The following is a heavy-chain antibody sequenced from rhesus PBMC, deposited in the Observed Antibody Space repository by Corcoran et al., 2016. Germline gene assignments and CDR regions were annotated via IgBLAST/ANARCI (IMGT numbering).Heavy chain of an antibody. J-gene: IGHJ4*01. CDR1: GYSISSGYY. CDR3: ARQNNWNYVGYFDY. V-gene: IGHV4-99*01. Sequence: QVQLQESGPGLVKPSETLSLTCAVSGYSISSGYYWGWIRQPPGKGLEYIGYISGSSGSTYYNPSLKSRVTIAKDTSKNQFSLKLSSVTAADTAMYYCARQNNWNYVGYFDYWGQGVLVTVSS. CDR2: ISGSSGST. D-gene: IGHD1-26*01.